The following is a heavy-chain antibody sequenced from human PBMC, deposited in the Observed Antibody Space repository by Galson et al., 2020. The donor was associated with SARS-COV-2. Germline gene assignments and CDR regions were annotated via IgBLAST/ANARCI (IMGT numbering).Heavy chain of an antibody. D-gene: IGHD3-9*01. V-gene: IGHV1-69*13. CDR1: GGTHISKA. J-gene: IGHJ6*02. Sequence: SVQVSCKASGGTHISKAMSWVRQAPGQGLEWMGGIIPIFGTANYAQKTQGRVTITSDESTSTAYMGLSSLRSEDTAVYYCARDGKLGYDMLTGYPTNYYYGMDVWGQGTTVTVSS. CDR2: IIPIFGTA. CDR3: ARDGKLGYDMLTGYPTNYYYGMDV.